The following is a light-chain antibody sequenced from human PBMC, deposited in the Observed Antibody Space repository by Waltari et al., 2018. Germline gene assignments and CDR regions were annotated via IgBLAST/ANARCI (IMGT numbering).Light chain of an antibody. CDR1: SGLSSHV. Sequence: QLVLPQSPSASASLGASVKLTCTLSSGLSSHVIPWLQQQPEKGPRYLMKVTSDGSHSKGDEIPDRFSGSSSGAERYLTISSLQSEDEADYYCQTGGHGTWVFGGGTKLTVL. J-gene: IGLJ3*02. CDR3: QTGGHGTWV. V-gene: IGLV4-69*01. CDR2: VTSDGSH.